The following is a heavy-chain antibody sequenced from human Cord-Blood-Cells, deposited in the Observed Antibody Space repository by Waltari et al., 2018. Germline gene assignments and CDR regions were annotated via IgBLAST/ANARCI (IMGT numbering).Heavy chain of an antibody. CDR2: ISSSSSYI. J-gene: IGHJ4*02. V-gene: IGHV3-21*01. Sequence: EVQLVESGGGLVKPGGSLRLSCADSGFTFSSYSMNWVRQAPGKGLEWFSSISSSSSYIYYADSVKGRFTISRDNAKNSLYLQMNSLRAEDTAVYYCAREAPGIAAAGIDYWGQGTLVTVSS. CDR1: GFTFSSYS. D-gene: IGHD6-13*01. CDR3: AREAPGIAAAGIDY.